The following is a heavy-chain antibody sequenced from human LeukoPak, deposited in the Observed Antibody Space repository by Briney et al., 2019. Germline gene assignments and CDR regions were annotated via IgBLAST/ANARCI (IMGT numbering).Heavy chain of an antibody. CDR2: IYSGGDT. J-gene: IGHJ4*02. CDR1: GFTVSSNY. Sequence: PGGSLRLSCAASGFTVSSNYMGWVRQAPGKGLEWVSVIYSGGDTYYADSVKGRFTISRDNSKNMIYLEMSSLKAEDTAVYYCAKERSLEIAVAGTIFDYWGQGTLVTISP. D-gene: IGHD6-19*01. CDR3: AKERSLEIAVAGTIFDY. V-gene: IGHV3-66*01.